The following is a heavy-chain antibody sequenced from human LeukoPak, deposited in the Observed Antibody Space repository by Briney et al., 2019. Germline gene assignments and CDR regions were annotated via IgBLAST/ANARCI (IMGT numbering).Heavy chain of an antibody. CDR1: GGTFSSYA. CDR3: ARELVVTAIPDAFDI. CDR2: IIPIFGTA. V-gene: IGHV1-69*05. J-gene: IGHJ3*02. D-gene: IGHD2-21*02. Sequence: ASVKVSCKASGGTFSSYAISWVRQAPGQGLEWMGRIIPIFGTANYAQKFQGRVTITTDESTSTAYMELSSLRSEDTAVYYCARELVVTAIPDAFDIWGQGTMATVSS.